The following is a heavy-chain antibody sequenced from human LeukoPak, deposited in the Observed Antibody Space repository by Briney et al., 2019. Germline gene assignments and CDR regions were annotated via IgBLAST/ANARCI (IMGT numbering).Heavy chain of an antibody. CDR3: AKVGGYDYVWGSYRERSFDY. Sequence: TGGSLRLSCAASGFIFSSYSMNWVRQAPGKGLEWVSSIGSDSIYIYYADSVKGRFTISRDNSKNTLYLQMNSLRAEDTAVYYCAKVGGYDYVWGSYRERSFDYWGQGTLVTVSS. CDR2: IGSDSIYI. CDR1: GFIFSSYS. V-gene: IGHV3-21*04. D-gene: IGHD3-16*02. J-gene: IGHJ4*02.